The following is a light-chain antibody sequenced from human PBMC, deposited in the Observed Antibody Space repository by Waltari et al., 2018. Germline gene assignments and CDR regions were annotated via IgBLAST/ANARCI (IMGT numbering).Light chain of an antibody. Sequence: ENVSTQSPGTLSLSPGDRATLSCRASQTVSTIALSWYQQKPGQAPRVLIYSTYNRATGIPDRFSGSGSGTDFTLTINRLAPEDFAMYYCQQYDGIVVTFGGGTKVEI. CDR2: STY. CDR1: QTVSTIA. J-gene: IGKJ4*01. CDR3: QQYDGIVVT. V-gene: IGKV3-20*01.